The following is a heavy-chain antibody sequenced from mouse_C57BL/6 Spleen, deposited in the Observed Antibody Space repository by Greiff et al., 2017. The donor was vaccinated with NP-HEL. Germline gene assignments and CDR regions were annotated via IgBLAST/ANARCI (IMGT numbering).Heavy chain of an antibody. J-gene: IGHJ1*03. Sequence: EVKLQESGGGLVKPGGSLKLSCAASGFTFSSYAMSWVRQTPEKRLEWVATISDGGSYTYYPDNVKGRFTISRDNAKNNLYLQMSHLKSEDTAMYYCANYYGSSFWYFDVWGTGTTVTVSS. CDR2: ISDGGSYT. CDR3: ANYYGSSFWYFDV. V-gene: IGHV5-4*03. CDR1: GFTFSSYA. D-gene: IGHD1-1*01.